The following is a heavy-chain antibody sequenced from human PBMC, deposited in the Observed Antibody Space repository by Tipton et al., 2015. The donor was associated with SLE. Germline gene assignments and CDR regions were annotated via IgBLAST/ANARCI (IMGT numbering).Heavy chain of an antibody. CDR1: GGSISSSSYY. CDR3: ARGDPQGLEPFDY. J-gene: IGHJ4*02. Sequence: TLSLTCTVSGGSISSSSYYWSWIRQPPGKGLEWIGYIYHSGSTNYNPPLRSRVTISVDTSKNQLSLQLSSVTTADTAVYYCARGDPQGLEPFDYWGQGTLVTVSS. V-gene: IGHV4-61*01. D-gene: IGHD1-1*01. CDR2: IYHSGST.